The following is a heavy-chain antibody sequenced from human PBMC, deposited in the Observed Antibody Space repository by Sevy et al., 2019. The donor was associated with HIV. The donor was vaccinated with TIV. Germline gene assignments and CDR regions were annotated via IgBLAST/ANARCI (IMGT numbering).Heavy chain of an antibody. Sequence: GGSLRLSCAASGFTFSSYSMNWVRQAPGKGLEWVSYISSRGDIIYYGDSVKGRFTISIDNAKNALFLQMNSLRDEDTAVYYCATEGRDSSGYYFLYYYWGQGTLVTVSS. V-gene: IGHV3-48*02. D-gene: IGHD3-22*01. CDR3: ATEGRDSSGYYFLYYY. CDR2: ISSRGDII. CDR1: GFTFSSYS. J-gene: IGHJ4*02.